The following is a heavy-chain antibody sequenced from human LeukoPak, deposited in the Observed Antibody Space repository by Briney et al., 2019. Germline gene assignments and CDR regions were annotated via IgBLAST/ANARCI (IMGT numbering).Heavy chain of an antibody. CDR2: IYTSGST. V-gene: IGHV4-4*07. J-gene: IGHJ5*02. CDR1: GGSISSYY. Sequence: SETLSLTCTVSGGSISSYYWSWLRQPAGKGLEWIGRIYTSGSTNYNPSLKSRVTMSVDTSKNQFSLKLSSVTAADTAVYYCARELRGDIVVVPAAMCWFDPWGQGTLVTVSS. CDR3: ARELRGDIVVVPAAMCWFDP. D-gene: IGHD2-2*01.